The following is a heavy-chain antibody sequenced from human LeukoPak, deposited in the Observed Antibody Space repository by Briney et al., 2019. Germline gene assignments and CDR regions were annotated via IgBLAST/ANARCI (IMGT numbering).Heavy chain of an antibody. Sequence: PGGSLRLSCVASGFTFSSYGMHLVRQAPGKGLEWVAVIWYDGNNKYYADSVKGRFTISRDNSKNTVYLQTNSLRAEDTAVYYCAKYSSSWSQYNWLDPWGQGTLVTVSS. CDR1: GFTFSSYG. CDR3: AKYSSSWSQYNWLDP. J-gene: IGHJ5*02. CDR2: IWYDGNNK. D-gene: IGHD6-13*01. V-gene: IGHV3-33*06.